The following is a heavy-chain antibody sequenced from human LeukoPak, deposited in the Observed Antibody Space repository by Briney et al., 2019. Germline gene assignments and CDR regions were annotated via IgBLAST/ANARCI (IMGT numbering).Heavy chain of an antibody. D-gene: IGHD3-22*01. J-gene: IGHJ4*02. CDR2: ISGSGGST. V-gene: IGHV3-23*01. CDR1: GITLSNYG. CDR3: ARRGVVIRVILVGFHKEAYYFDS. Sequence: GGSLRLSCAVSGITLSNYGMSWLRQAPGKGLEWVAGISGSGGSTNYADSVKGRFTISRDNPKDTLYLQMNSLRPEDTAVYFCARRGVVIRVILVGFHKEAYYFDSWGQGALVTVSS.